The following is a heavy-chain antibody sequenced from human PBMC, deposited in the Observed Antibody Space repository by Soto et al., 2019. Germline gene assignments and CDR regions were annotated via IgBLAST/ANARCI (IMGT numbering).Heavy chain of an antibody. J-gene: IGHJ4*02. CDR3: SNLYHGYTGYDQWGVY. D-gene: IGHD3-9*01. V-gene: IGHV3-23*01. Sequence: PWGSLRLSCAASGLTFSSYGMTWVRQAPGKGLEWVSFSSATGAGTYYADSVKGRFTISRDNSKNTLYRQMTSLRADDTAVYFCSNLYHGYTGYDQWGVYWGKGSLVTASS. CDR2: SSATGAGT. CDR1: GLTFSSYG.